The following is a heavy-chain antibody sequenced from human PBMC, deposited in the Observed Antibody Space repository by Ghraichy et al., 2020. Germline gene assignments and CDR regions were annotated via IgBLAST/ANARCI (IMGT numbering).Heavy chain of an antibody. CDR2: IYYSGST. D-gene: IGHD2-2*01. J-gene: IGHJ6*02. CDR1: GGSISSGGYY. CDR3: ARERIVVVPAASPSLGMDV. V-gene: IGHV4-31*03. Sequence: SETLSLTCTVSGGSISSGGYYWSWIRQHPGKGLEWIGYIYYSGSTYYNPSLKSRVTISVDTSKNQFSLKLSSVTAADTAVYYCARERIVVVPAASPSLGMDVWGQGTTVTVSS.